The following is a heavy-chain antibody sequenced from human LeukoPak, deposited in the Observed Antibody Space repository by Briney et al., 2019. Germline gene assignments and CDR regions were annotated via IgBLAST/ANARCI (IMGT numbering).Heavy chain of an antibody. D-gene: IGHD2-2*01. J-gene: IGHJ4*02. CDR3: ARALVVSSFDY. Sequence: PSETLSLTCTVSGYSISSGYYWGWIRQPPGKGLEWIGSIYHSGSTNYNPSLKSRVTISVDTSKNQFSLKLSSVTAADTAVYYCARALVVSSFDYWGQGTLVTVSS. CDR2: IYHSGST. CDR1: GYSISSGYY. V-gene: IGHV4-38-2*02.